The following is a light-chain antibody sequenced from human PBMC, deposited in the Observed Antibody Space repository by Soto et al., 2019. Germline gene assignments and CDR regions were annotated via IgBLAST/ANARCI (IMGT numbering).Light chain of an antibody. CDR1: RSISNY. Sequence: DIQMTQSPSSLSASVGDRVTITCRASRSISNYLNLYQQKSGKVPRLLIYAASSLQPGVPSRFSGTGTGTAFTLTITSLQPEDSATYYCQQSYSVPRFGPGTRVDLK. V-gene: IGKV1-39*01. CDR2: AAS. CDR3: QQSYSVPR. J-gene: IGKJ1*01.